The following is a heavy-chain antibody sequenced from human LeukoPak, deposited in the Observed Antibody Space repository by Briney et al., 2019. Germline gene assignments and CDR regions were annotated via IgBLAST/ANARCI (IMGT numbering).Heavy chain of an antibody. CDR3: ARGMGATTFADFDY. J-gene: IGHJ4*02. D-gene: IGHD1-26*01. CDR1: GYTFTTYG. V-gene: IGHV1-18*01. CDR2: ISTYTRDT. Sequence: ASVKVSCKASGYTFTTYGITWVRQPPGQGLEWMGWISTYTRDTNYAQNLQGRLTMTTDTSTSTAYMDLRSLRSDDTAVYYCARGMGATTFADFDYWGQGTLVTVSS.